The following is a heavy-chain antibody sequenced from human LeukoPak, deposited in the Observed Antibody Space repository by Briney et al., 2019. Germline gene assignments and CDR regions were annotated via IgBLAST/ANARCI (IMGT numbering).Heavy chain of an antibody. CDR2: ISGSGRST. Sequence: PGGALRLSCAASGFTLSSYAMSWVRPAPREGLEWVSAISGSGRSTYCADSVKGWLTISRDNSKNTLYLQINSLRAEDTAVYYCARHMGAYYYDSSGIDYWGQGTLVTVSS. J-gene: IGHJ4*02. V-gene: IGHV3-23*01. CDR3: ARHMGAYYYDSSGIDY. D-gene: IGHD3-22*01. CDR1: GFTLSSYA.